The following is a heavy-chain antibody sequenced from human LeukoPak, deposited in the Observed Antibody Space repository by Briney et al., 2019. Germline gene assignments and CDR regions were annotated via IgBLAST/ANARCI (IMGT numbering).Heavy chain of an antibody. CDR3: AKELGMVIRNYFDY. Sequence: GGSLTLSCAVSGFTFSSYAMSWVRQAPGKGLAWVSAISGSGGSTYYADAVKGRFTSSRDNSKNTLYLQMNSLRAEDTAVYYCAKELGMVIRNYFDYWGQGTLVTVSS. D-gene: IGHD3-16*01. J-gene: IGHJ4*02. V-gene: IGHV3-23*01. CDR1: GFTFSSYA. CDR2: ISGSGGST.